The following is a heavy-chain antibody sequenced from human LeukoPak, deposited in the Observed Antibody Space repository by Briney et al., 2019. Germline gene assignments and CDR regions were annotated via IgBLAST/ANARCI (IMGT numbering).Heavy chain of an antibody. Sequence: PGGSLRLSCAASGFTFSSYSMNWVRQAPGKGLEWVSSISSSSSYIYYADSVKGRFTISRDNAKNSLYLQMNSLRAEDTAVYYCARPNFYDYVWGSYRHLDYWGQGTLVTVSS. CDR2: ISSSSSYI. J-gene: IGHJ4*02. CDR1: GFTFSSYS. D-gene: IGHD3-16*02. CDR3: ARPNFYDYVWGSYRHLDY. V-gene: IGHV3-21*01.